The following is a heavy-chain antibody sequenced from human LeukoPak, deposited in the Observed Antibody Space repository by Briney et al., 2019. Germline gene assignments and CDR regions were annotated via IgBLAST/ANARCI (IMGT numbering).Heavy chain of an antibody. Sequence: GGSLRLSCAASGFTFSSHTMNWVRQAPGKGLEWVSSISSTSTSIYHADSVKGRFTISRDNTKNSLYLQMDSLRAEDTAVYYCARGFRAFDFWTQGTMVTVSS. CDR3: ARGFRAFDF. CDR1: GFTFSSHT. CDR2: ISSTSTSI. V-gene: IGHV3-21*01. J-gene: IGHJ3*01.